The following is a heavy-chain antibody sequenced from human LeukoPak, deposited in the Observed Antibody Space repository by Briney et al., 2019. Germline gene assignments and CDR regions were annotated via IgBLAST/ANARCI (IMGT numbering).Heavy chain of an antibody. CDR1: GYTFTSYW. V-gene: IGHV5-51*01. D-gene: IGHD1-14*01. Sequence: GESLKISCKGSGYTFTSYWIAWVRQMPGKGLEWMGIIFPGDSDTRYNPSFEGHVNISADTSISTAYLQWRSLRVSDTAMYYCARQAGSGAWGQGTLVTVSS. J-gene: IGHJ5*02. CDR2: IFPGDSDT. CDR3: ARQAGSGA.